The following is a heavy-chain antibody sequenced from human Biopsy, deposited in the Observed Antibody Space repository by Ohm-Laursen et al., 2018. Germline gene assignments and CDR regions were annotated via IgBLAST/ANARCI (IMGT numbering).Heavy chain of an antibody. CDR2: VDWDDYE. D-gene: IGHD3-3*01. CDR3: ARTPIAIFSAGLVYRHRRHLQGMDV. CDR1: GFSLSAPGMC. V-gene: IGHV2-70*11. J-gene: IGHJ6*02. Sequence: TQTLTLTCSFSGFSLSAPGMCVSWIRQAPGKALEWLARVDWDDYEDYSASLQTRLSLSKGTSSNQVVLTLTNVGPEDTATYHCARTPIAIFSAGLVYRHRRHLQGMDVWGQGIAVTVS.